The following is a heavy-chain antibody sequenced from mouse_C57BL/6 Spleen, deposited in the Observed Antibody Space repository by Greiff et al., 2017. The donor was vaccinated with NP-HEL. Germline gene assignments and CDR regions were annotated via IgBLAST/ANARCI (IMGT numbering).Heavy chain of an antibody. D-gene: IGHD2-5*01. CDR1: GFNIKDDY. CDR3: TSTIVTTTRVYYLDY. J-gene: IGHJ2*01. Sequence: VQLQQSGAELVRPGASVKLSCTASGFNIKDDYMHWVKQRPEQGLEWIGWIDPENGDTEYASKFQGKATITADTSSNTAYLQLSSLTSEDTAVYYCTSTIVTTTRVYYLDYWGQGTTLTVSS. V-gene: IGHV14-4*01. CDR2: IDPENGDT.